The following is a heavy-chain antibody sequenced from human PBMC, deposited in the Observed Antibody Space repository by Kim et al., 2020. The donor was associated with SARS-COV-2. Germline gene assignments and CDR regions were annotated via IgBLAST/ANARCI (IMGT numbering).Heavy chain of an antibody. Sequence: PPPKSRVTISVDPSKNQFSLKLGSVTAADTAVYYCARGPAATYYYGMDVWGQGTTVTVSS. CDR3: ARGPAATYYYGMDV. V-gene: IGHV4-59*09. D-gene: IGHD2-2*01. J-gene: IGHJ6*02.